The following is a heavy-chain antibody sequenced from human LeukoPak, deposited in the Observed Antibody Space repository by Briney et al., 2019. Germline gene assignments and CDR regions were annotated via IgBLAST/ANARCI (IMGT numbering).Heavy chain of an antibody. Sequence: PSETLSLTCAVSGYSISSGYYWGGIRQPPAKGLEWVGSVYHSGSTYYNPSLKSRVTISVDTSKNQFSLKLSSVTAEDTAVYYCARHGNYYDTRQSDPWGQGTLVTVSS. D-gene: IGHD3-22*01. J-gene: IGHJ5*02. CDR2: VYHSGST. CDR1: GYSISSGYY. V-gene: IGHV4-38-2*01. CDR3: ARHGNYYDTRQSDP.